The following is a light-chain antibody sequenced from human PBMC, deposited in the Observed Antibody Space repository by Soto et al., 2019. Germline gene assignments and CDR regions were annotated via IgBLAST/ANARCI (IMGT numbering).Light chain of an antibody. Sequence: QSALTQPRSVSGPPGQSGSISCSGTSSDVGTYNYFSWYQQHPGKAPKLMIYDVSKRPSGVPDRFSGSKSGNTASLTISGLQAEDEADYYCCSYAGGYTHAVFGGGTKVTVL. CDR1: SSDVGTYNY. CDR3: CSYAGGYTHAV. CDR2: DVS. V-gene: IGLV2-11*01. J-gene: IGLJ2*01.